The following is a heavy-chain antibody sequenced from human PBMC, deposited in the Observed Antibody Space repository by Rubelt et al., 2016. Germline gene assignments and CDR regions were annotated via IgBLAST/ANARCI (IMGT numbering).Heavy chain of an antibody. V-gene: IGHV3-7*02. CDR1: GLSFSSYW. CDR3: ARRLRQDDAFDI. Sequence: EVQLVESGGGLVQPGGSLRLSCVASGLSFSSYWISWVRQAPGKGLEWVASIKQDGSEKYYVDSVKGRFTISGDNAKNSRYLQMDSLRAEETAVYYCARRLRQDDAFDIWGQGTLVTVSS. J-gene: IGHJ3*02. CDR2: IKQDGSEK.